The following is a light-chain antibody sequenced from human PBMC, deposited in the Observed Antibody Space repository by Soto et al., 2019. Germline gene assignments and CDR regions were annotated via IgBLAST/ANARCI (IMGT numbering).Light chain of an antibody. V-gene: IGKV1-39*01. CDR2: AAS. J-gene: IGKJ1*01. Sequence: IQMTQSPSSLSASVGDRVTITCRASQRISTYLNWFQQRPGKAPRLLIYAASTLQTGVSSNFSGSASGTDFTLTIKSMQTEDFANYFCHQTYSIPPTFGQGTKVDIK. CDR1: QRISTY. CDR3: HQTYSIPPT.